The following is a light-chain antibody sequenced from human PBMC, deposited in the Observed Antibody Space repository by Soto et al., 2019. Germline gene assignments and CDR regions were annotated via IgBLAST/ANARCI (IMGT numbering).Light chain of an antibody. Sequence: EIVLTQSPGTLSLSPGERATLSCRASQSVSSNYLAWYQQKPGQAPRLLIYGASSRATGIPDRFSGSGSGAGCTLTISRLEPEDFAVYYCQQYGSSPRTFGQGTKVEIK. CDR3: QQYGSSPRT. V-gene: IGKV3-20*01. CDR2: GAS. J-gene: IGKJ1*01. CDR1: QSVSSNY.